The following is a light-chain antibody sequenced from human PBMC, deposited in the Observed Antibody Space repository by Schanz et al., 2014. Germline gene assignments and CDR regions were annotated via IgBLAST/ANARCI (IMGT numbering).Light chain of an antibody. Sequence: EIVLTQSPATLSLSPGERATLSCRASQSVSSNLAWYQQKPGQAPRLLIYGASTRATGIPARFSGSGSGTEFTLTISRLEPEDFAVYYCQQYGSSPPVTFGPGTKVDIK. CDR3: QQYGSSPPVT. CDR2: GAS. J-gene: IGKJ3*01. V-gene: IGKV3-20*01. CDR1: QSVSSN.